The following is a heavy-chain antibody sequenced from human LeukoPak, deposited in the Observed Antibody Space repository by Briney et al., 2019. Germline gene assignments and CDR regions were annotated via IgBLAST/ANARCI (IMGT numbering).Heavy chain of an antibody. J-gene: IGHJ4*02. Sequence: SETLSLTCTVSGGSISSYNWGWIRQPPGEGLEWIGYIHTSGNTHYNPSLKSRVTISIDTSKNHFSLKLSSVTAADTAVYYCAKEAWGNLDCWGQGTLVTVSS. V-gene: IGHV4-4*08. D-gene: IGHD3-16*01. CDR3: AKEAWGNLDC. CDR2: IHTSGNT. CDR1: GGSISSYN.